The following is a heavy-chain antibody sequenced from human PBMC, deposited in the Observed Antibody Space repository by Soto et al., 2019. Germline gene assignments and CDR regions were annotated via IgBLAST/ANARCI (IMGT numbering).Heavy chain of an antibody. J-gene: IGHJ4*02. V-gene: IGHV4-31*03. D-gene: IGHD5-12*01. Sequence: SETLSLTCTVSGGSISSGGYYWSWIRQHPGKGLEWVGYSYYTGSSYYNPSLKSRVTISVDASKDQLSLRLASVTAADTAVYYCARDLRGYSRYDYLDYWGQGIPVTVSS. CDR3: ARDLRGYSRYDYLDY. CDR2: SYYTGSS. CDR1: GGSISSGGYY.